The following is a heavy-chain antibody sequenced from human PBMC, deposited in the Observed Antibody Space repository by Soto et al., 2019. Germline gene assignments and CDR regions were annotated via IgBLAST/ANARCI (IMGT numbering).Heavy chain of an antibody. D-gene: IGHD2-2*01. V-gene: IGHV3-21*01. CDR2: MSSSGTYI. CDR3: ARDPSDCSSTSCWGYYALDV. Sequence: EGSLRLSCAASGFTFSTYSMNWVRQAPGKGLEWVSSMSSSGTYIHYADSLKGRFTISRDNAKNSLYLQMISLRAEDTAVYYCARDPSDCSSTSCWGYYALDVWGQGTTVTVSS. CDR1: GFTFSTYS. J-gene: IGHJ6*02.